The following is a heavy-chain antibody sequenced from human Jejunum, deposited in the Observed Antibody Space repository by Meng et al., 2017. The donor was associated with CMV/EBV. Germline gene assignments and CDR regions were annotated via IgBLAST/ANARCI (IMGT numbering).Heavy chain of an antibody. CDR3: ASAPGYYFDY. D-gene: IGHD3-10*01. V-gene: IGHV4-59*11. J-gene: IGHJ4*02. CDR2: IYYTGST. Sequence: LSCTVSDTLSLHYWSWIRQSPGKGLEWIGYIYYTGSTNYNPSLKSRVTISVDTSKNQFSLKLSSVTAADTAVYYCASAPGYYFDYWGQGTLVTVSS. CDR1: DTLSLHY.